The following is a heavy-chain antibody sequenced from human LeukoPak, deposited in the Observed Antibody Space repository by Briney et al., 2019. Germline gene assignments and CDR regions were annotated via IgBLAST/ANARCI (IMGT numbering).Heavy chain of an antibody. CDR3: ARGLLDYYDSSGYPRY. J-gene: IGHJ4*02. D-gene: IGHD3-22*01. CDR1: GFTFSIYW. V-gene: IGHV3-7*01. CDR2: IKQDGSEK. Sequence: GGSLRLSCAASGFTFSIYWMSWVRQAPGKGLDWVANIKQDGSEKHYVDSVKGRFTISRDNAKNSLYLQMNSMRAEDTAVYYCARGLLDYYDSSGYPRYGGQGTLVTVSS.